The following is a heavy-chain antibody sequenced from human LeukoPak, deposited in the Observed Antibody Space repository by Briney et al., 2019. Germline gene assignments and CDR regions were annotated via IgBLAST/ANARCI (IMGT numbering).Heavy chain of an antibody. D-gene: IGHD3-10*01. J-gene: IGHJ5*02. Sequence: GGSLRLSCAASGFTSSSYWMHWVRQVPGKGLVWVSRISGDGTARNYADSVKGRFTISKDDAKNTVDLQMNSLRGEDTAVYYCVRGRGSYGWFDPWGQGTLVTVSS. CDR3: VRGRGSYGWFDP. CDR2: ISGDGTAR. CDR1: GFTSSSYW. V-gene: IGHV3-74*01.